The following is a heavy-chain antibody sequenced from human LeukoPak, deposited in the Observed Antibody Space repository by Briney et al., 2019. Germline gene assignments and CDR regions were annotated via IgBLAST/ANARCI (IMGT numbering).Heavy chain of an antibody. CDR3: ARDCEFCDLLFYMNV. J-gene: IGHJ6*03. Sequence: PSQTLSLTCTVSGGSISSTGYYWTWIRQSAGKGLEWIGHIDNSGSTNCNPSLKSRVTISVDTSKNQFSLNLTSVTAADTAVYYCARDCEFCDLLFYMNVWGKGTTVTVSS. V-gene: IGHV4-61*09. CDR2: IDNSGST. D-gene: IGHD3-16*01. CDR1: GGSISSTGYY.